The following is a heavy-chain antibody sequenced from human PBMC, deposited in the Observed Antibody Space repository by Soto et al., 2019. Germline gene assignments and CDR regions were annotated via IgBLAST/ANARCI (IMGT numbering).Heavy chain of an antibody. Sequence: EVQLVESGGGLVQPGGSLRLSCAASGFTVSSNYMSWVRQAPGKGLEWVSVIYSGGNTYYADSVKGRFTISRHNSKNTLYLQMNGLRAEDTAMYYCVRDGAVAGPFWFDPWGQGTLVTVSS. CDR2: IYSGGNT. J-gene: IGHJ5*02. CDR1: GFTVSSNY. CDR3: VRDGAVAGPFWFDP. V-gene: IGHV3-53*04. D-gene: IGHD6-19*01.